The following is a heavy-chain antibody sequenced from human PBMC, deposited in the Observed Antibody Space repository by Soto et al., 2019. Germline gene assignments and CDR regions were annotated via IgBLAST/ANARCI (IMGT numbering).Heavy chain of an antibody. V-gene: IGHV3-23*01. CDR2: ARINDVSDIST. Sequence: EVQLLQSGGGLVQPGGSLRLSCAASGFAFSNYAMSWVRQAPGKGLEWVSGARINDVSDISTYYVDSVKGRFTISRDNAQNTLDLQMSRLRADETAVYSCVKDRDTAVVEAIGTFGVWGQGTMVIVSS. CDR3: VKDRDTAVVEAIGTFGV. CDR1: GFAFSNYA. D-gene: IGHD5-18*01. J-gene: IGHJ3*01.